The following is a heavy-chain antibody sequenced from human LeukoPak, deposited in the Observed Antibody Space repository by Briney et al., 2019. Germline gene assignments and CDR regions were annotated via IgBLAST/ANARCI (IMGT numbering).Heavy chain of an antibody. CDR2: INLDGSDK. J-gene: IGHJ4*02. D-gene: IGHD5-24*01. Sequence: GGSLRLSCAASGFTFNNYWMTWVRQAPGKGLEWVGNINLDGSDKYYGDSVKGRFTISRDNAKNSLYLQMNSLRAEDTAVYYCARGRDGYNYLDYWGQGTLVTGSS. CDR1: GFTFNNYW. V-gene: IGHV3-7*01. CDR3: ARGRDGYNYLDY.